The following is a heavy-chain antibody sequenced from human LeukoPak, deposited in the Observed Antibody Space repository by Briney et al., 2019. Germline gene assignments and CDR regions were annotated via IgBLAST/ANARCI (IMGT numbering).Heavy chain of an antibody. V-gene: IGHV4-34*01. J-gene: IGHJ4*02. CDR2: INHSGST. Sequence: SETLSLTCAVYGGSLSGSYWSWIRQPPGKGLEWIGEINHSGSTNYNPSLKSRVTISVDTSKNQFSLKLSSVTAADTAVYYCARGALRSAYDYWGQGTLVTVSS. CDR1: GGSLSGSY. D-gene: IGHD2-21*01. CDR3: ARGALRSAYDY.